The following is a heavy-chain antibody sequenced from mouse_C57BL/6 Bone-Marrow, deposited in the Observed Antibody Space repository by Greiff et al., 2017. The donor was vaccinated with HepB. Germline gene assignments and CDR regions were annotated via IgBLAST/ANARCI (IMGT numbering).Heavy chain of an antibody. CDR2: ISYSGST. CDR3: ARSRYSNYWYFDV. D-gene: IGHD2-5*01. Sequence: VQLKQSGPGLAKPSQTLSLTCSVTGYSITSDYWNWIRKFPGNKLEYMGYISYSGSTYYNPSLKSRISITRDTSKNQYYLQLNSVTTEDTATYYCARSRYSNYWYFDVWGTGTTVTVSS. J-gene: IGHJ1*03. CDR1: GYSITSDY. V-gene: IGHV3-8*01.